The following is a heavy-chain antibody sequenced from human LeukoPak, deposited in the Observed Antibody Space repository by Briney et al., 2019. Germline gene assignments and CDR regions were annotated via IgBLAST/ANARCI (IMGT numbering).Heavy chain of an antibody. CDR3: ARRYYDFWSGYYPAAFDI. D-gene: IGHD3-3*01. CDR1: GYSISSGYY. CDR2: IYHSGST. V-gene: IGHV4-38-2*01. J-gene: IGHJ3*02. Sequence: SETLSLTCAVSGYSISSGYYWGWIRPPPGKGLEWIGSIYHSGSTYYNPSLKSRVTISVDTSKNQFSLKLSSVTAADTAVYYCARRYYDFWSGYYPAAFDIWGQGTTVTVSS.